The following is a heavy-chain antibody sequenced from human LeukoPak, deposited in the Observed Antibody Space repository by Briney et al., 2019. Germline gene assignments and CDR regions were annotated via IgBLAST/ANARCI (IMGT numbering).Heavy chain of an antibody. J-gene: IGHJ4*02. Sequence: SETLSLTCTVSGGSVSSGGYYWSWIRQPPGKGLEWIAYIYFTGSTNYNPSLKSRVTISADTSKNQFSLRLNSVTAADTAVYYCARSSCGYSGHDSGYWGQGTLVTVSS. CDR1: GGSVSSGGYY. CDR3: ARSSCGYSGHDSGY. D-gene: IGHD5-12*01. CDR2: IYFTGST. V-gene: IGHV4-61*08.